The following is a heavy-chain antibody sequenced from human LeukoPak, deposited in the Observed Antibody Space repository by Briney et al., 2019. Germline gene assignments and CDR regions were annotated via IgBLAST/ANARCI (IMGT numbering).Heavy chain of an antibody. V-gene: IGHV4-34*01. J-gene: IGHJ4*02. CDR3: ARPRAHYDILTGYQRGYYFDY. CDR1: GGSFSGYY. Sequence: PSETLSLTCAVYGGSFSGYYWSWIRQPPGKGLEWIGEINHSGSTNYNPSLKSRVTISVDTSKNQFSLKLSSVTAADTAVYYCARPRAHYDILTGYQRGYYFDYWGQGTLVTVSS. CDR2: INHSGST. D-gene: IGHD3-9*01.